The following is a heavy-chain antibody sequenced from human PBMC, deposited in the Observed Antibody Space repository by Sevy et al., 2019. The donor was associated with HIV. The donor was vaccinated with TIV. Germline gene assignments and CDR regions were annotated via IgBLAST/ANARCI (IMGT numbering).Heavy chain of an antibody. CDR2: ISYDGSNK. V-gene: IGHV3-30-3*01. CDR3: ARDQYYDSSGSRYFDY. Sequence: GGSLRLSCAASGFTFSSYAMHWVRQAPGKGLEWVAVISYDGSNKYYADSVKGRFTISRDNSKNTLYLQMNSLRAEDTAVYYCARDQYYDSSGSRYFDYWGQGTLVTVSS. J-gene: IGHJ4*02. D-gene: IGHD3-22*01. CDR1: GFTFSSYA.